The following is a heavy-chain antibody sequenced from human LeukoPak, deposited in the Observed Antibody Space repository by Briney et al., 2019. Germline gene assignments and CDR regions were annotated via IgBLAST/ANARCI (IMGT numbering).Heavy chain of an antibody. D-gene: IGHD3-3*01. Sequence: ASVKVSCKASGYTFTSYGISWVRQAPGQGLEWMGWISAYNGNTNYEQKFQGRVTMTTDTSTSTAYMELRSLRSDDTAVYYCARDHIGVVIPYYYYGMDVWGQGTTVTVSS. CDR2: ISAYNGNT. J-gene: IGHJ6*02. CDR1: GYTFTSYG. CDR3: ARDHIGVVIPYYYYGMDV. V-gene: IGHV1-18*01.